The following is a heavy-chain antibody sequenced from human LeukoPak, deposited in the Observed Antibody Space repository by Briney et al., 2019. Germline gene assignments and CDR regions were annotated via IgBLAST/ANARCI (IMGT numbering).Heavy chain of an antibody. CDR3: ARGRAARTYYAFDI. V-gene: IGHV4-59*12. D-gene: IGHD6-13*01. J-gene: IGHJ3*02. CDR1: GGSISSYY. Sequence: SETLSLTCTVSGGSISSYYWSWIRQPPGKGLEWIGYIYYSGSTNYNPSLKSRVTISVDTSKNQFSLKLSSVTAADTAVYYCARGRAARTYYAFDIWGQGTMVTVSS. CDR2: IYYSGST.